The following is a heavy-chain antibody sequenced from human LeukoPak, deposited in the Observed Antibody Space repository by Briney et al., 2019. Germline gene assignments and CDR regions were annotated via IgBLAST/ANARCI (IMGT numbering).Heavy chain of an antibody. Sequence: GVLRLSCAASGFTFSSYWMNWVRQAPGKGLVWVSRTASDGSSTTYADSVKGRFSISRDNAKNTLYLQMNSLRVEDTAVYYCARGRPHGNDYWGQGTLVTVSS. J-gene: IGHJ4*02. CDR2: TASDGSST. D-gene: IGHD4-23*01. V-gene: IGHV3-74*01. CDR1: GFTFSSYW. CDR3: ARGRPHGNDY.